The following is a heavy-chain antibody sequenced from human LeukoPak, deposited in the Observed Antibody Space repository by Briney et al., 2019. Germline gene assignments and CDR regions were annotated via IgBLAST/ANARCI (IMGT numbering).Heavy chain of an antibody. CDR3: AKGRNDYKYYFDY. D-gene: IGHD5-24*01. V-gene: IGHV3-23*01. CDR2: ISASGGST. J-gene: IGHJ4*02. CDR1: GFTFSSYA. Sequence: GGSLRLSCAASGFTFSSYAMSWVRQAPGKGLEWVSLISASGGSTYYADSVKGRFTTSRDNSKNTLYLQMSSLRAEDTAVYYCAKGRNDYKYYFDYWGQGTLVTVSS.